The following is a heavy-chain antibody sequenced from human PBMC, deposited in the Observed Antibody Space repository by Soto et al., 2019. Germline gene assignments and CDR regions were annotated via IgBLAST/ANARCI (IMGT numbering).Heavy chain of an antibody. CDR3: AREVYHDRKIDY. V-gene: IGHV4-30-4*01. Sequence: SETLSLTCTVSGGSISSGDFYWSWIRQPPGKGLEWIGYIYYSGSSYHNPSLQSRVTMSVDTSKNQFSLKLSSVTAADTAVYYCAREVYHDRKIDYWGQGTLVTSPQ. D-gene: IGHD2-2*01. CDR2: IYYSGSS. J-gene: IGHJ4*02. CDR1: GGSISSGDFY.